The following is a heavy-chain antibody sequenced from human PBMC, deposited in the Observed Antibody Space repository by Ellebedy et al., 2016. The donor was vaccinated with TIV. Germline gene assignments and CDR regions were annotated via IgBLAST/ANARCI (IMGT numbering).Heavy chain of an antibody. V-gene: IGHV3-72*01. CDR3: ARSGSYLPFDY. Sequence: GESLKISCAASGFSFRDHYMDWVRQAPGKGLEWVGFIRGTAYGGTTEYAASVKGRFTISRDDSKNSLYLQMNSLRTEDTAVYYCARSGSYLPFDYWGQGTLVTVSS. CDR1: GFSFRDHY. CDR2: IRGTAYGGTT. D-gene: IGHD1-26*01. J-gene: IGHJ4*02.